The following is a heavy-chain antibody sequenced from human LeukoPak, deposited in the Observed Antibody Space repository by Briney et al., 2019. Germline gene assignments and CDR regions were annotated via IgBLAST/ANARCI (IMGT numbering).Heavy chain of an antibody. CDR3: ARDSPIYDSSGYYDYYYYYMDV. J-gene: IGHJ6*03. Sequence: SGASLRLSCAASGFTFSSYWMSWVRQAPGKGLEWVANIKQDGSEKYYVDSVKGRFTISRDNAKNSLYLQMNSLRAEDTAVYYCARDSPIYDSSGYYDYYYYYMDVWGKGTTVTISS. CDR1: GFTFSSYW. D-gene: IGHD3-22*01. CDR2: IKQDGSEK. V-gene: IGHV3-7*01.